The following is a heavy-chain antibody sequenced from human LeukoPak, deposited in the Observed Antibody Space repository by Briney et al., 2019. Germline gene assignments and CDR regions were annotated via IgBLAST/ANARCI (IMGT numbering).Heavy chain of an antibody. V-gene: IGHV4-59*01. D-gene: IGHD5-18*01. CDR1: GGSISSYY. CDR2: IYYSGST. CDR3: ARAASLPMVTPDFDY. Sequence: SETLSLTCTVSGGSISSYYWSWIRQPPGKGLEWIGYIYYSGSTNYNPSLKSRVTISVVTSKNQFSLKLSSVTAADTAVYYCARAASLPMVTPDFDYWGQGTLVTVSS. J-gene: IGHJ4*02.